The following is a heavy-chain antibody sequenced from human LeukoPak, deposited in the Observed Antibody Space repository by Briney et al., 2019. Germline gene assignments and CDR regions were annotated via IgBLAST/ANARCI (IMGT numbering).Heavy chain of an antibody. CDR1: GYRFTTYG. V-gene: IGHV1-18*01. CDR3: ARDWESDARTITDR. J-gene: IGHJ5*02. Sequence: ASVKVSCKASGYRFTTYGISWLRQAPGQGLVLMGWVSANSGETSYAQSFRDRVTLTTDTSTSTAYIELRSLTSDDTAVYYCARDWESDARTITDRWGQGTLVTVSS. CDR2: VSANSGET. D-gene: IGHD5-12*01.